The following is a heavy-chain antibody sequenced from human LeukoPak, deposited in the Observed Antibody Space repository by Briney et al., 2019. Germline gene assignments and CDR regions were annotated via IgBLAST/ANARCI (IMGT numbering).Heavy chain of an antibody. CDR2: VYYSGST. CDR1: GGSISSSSYY. CDR3: ARRRYYFDY. Sequence: SETLSLTCSVSGGSISSSSYYWGWIRQPPGKGLEWIGSVYYSGSTYYNPSLKSRVTISVDTSKNQFSLKLSSVTAADTAVYYCARRRYYFDYWGQGTLVTVSS. J-gene: IGHJ4*02. V-gene: IGHV4-39*01.